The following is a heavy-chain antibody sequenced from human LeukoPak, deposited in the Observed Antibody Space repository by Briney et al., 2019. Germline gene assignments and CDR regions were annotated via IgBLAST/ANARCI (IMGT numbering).Heavy chain of an antibody. CDR1: GFTFSSYG. CDR3: ARVPRPTYYYDSSGYEFDY. CDR2: ISGSGGST. D-gene: IGHD3-22*01. V-gene: IGHV3-23*01. J-gene: IGHJ4*02. Sequence: GGSLRLSCAASGFTFSSYGMSWVRQAPGKGLEWVSAISGSGGSTYYADSVKGRFTISRDNAKNSLYLQMNSLRAEDTAVYYCARVPRPTYYYDSSGYEFDYWGQGTLVTVSS.